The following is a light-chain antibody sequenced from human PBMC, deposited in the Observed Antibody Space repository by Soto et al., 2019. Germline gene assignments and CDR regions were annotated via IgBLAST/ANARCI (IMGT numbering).Light chain of an antibody. CDR2: GAS. V-gene: IGKV3-20*01. J-gene: IGKJ1*01. Sequence: EIVLTQSPGTLSLSPGERATLSCRASQSVSSSYLAWYLQKPGQAPRLLIYGASSRATGVPDRFSGSGSGTDFTLTISRLEPEDFAVYSCQQYGSSPGTFGQGTRWIS. CDR3: QQYGSSPGT. CDR1: QSVSSSY.